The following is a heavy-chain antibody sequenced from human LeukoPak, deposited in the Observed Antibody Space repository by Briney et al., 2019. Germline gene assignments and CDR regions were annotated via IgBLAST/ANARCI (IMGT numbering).Heavy chain of an antibody. CDR2: IKGDGSDN. CDR1: GFTVSSYW. J-gene: IGHJ4*02. CDR3: ARDLGYYRADY. V-gene: IGHV3-7*04. D-gene: IGHD1-26*01. Sequence: GGSLRLSCAASGFTVSSYWMSWVRQAPGEGLEWVANIKGDGSDNHYVDSVRGRFTISRDNAKNSLYLQMNSLRAEDTAVYYCARDLGYYRADYWGQGTLVTVSS.